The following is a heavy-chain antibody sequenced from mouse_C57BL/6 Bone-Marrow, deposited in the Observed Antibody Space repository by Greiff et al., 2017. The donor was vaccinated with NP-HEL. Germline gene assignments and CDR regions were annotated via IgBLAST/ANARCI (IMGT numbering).Heavy chain of an antibody. J-gene: IGHJ3*01. CDR3: ARSLYYFAY. V-gene: IGHV1-52*01. Sequence: VQLQQPGAELVRPGSSVKLSCKASGYTFTSYWMHWVKQRPIQGLEWIGNIDPSDSETHSNQKFKDKATLTVAKSSSTAYMQLSSLTSEDSAVYYCARSLYYFAYWGQGTLVTVSA. D-gene: IGHD1-1*01. CDR1: GYTFTSYW. CDR2: IDPSDSET.